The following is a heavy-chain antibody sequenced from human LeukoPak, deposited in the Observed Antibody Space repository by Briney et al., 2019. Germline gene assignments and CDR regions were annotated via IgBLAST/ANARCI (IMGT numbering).Heavy chain of an antibody. CDR2: IYYSGST. CDR3: ASAEGDGYNYQLDY. CDR1: GGSISSSSYY. Sequence: SETLSLTCTVSGGSISSSSYYWGWIRQPPGKGLEWIGSIYYSGSTYYNPSLKSRVTISVDTSKNQFSLKLSSVTAADTAVYYCASAEGDGYNYQLDYWGQGTLVTVSS. D-gene: IGHD5-24*01. V-gene: IGHV4-39*01. J-gene: IGHJ4*02.